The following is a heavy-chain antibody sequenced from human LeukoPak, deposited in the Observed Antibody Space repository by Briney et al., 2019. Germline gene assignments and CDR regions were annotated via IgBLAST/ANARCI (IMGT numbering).Heavy chain of an antibody. V-gene: IGHV3-23*01. CDR1: GGSISSGGYY. Sequence: PSETLSLTCTVSGGSISSGGYYWSWIRQPPGKGLEWISAISGDGATKYYADSVKGRFTISRDTSTNTLYLQLNSLRVDDTAIYFCAKEWRFSSSWYQHYFDYWGQGTLVTVSS. D-gene: IGHD6-13*01. CDR2: ISGDGATK. J-gene: IGHJ4*02. CDR3: AKEWRFSSSWYQHYFDY.